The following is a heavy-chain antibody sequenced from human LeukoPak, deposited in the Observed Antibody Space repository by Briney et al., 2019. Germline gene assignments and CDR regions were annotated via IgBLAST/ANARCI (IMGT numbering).Heavy chain of an antibody. D-gene: IGHD4-23*01. J-gene: IGHJ3*02. CDR1: GFTFSSYD. CDR3: ARDAGGTSGFAFDI. V-gene: IGHV3-13*01. Sequence: GGSLRLSCAASGFTFSSYDMHWVRQATGKGLEWVSAIGTAGDTYYPGSVKGRFTISRENAKNSLYLQMNSLRAGDTAVYYCARDAGGTSGFAFDIWGQGTMVTVSS. CDR2: IGTAGDT.